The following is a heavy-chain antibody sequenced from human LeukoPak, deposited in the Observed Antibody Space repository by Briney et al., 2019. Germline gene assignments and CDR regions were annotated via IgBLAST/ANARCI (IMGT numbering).Heavy chain of an antibody. V-gene: IGHV4-59*08. CDR1: GGSISSYY. J-gene: IGHJ3*01. CDR2: IHYSGST. CDR3: ARHSHYYNAFDV. D-gene: IGHD3-10*01. Sequence: PSETLSLTCTVSGGSISSYYWSWIRQPPGKGLEWIGYIHYSGSTNYNPSLKSRVTISVDTSKNQFSLRLSFVTAADTAVYYCARHSHYYNAFDVWGQGTMVTVSS.